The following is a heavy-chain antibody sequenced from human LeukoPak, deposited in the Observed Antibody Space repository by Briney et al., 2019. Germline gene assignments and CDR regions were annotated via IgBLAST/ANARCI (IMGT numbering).Heavy chain of an antibody. CDR1: GYTFITYD. D-gene: IGHD6-13*01. Sequence: ASVKVSCTASGYTFITYDINWVRQAPGQGLEWMGWMSPSNGDTGVSQKFRGRVSLTRNTSISTAYLDLTGLESEDTAVYYCSRGRAAVIDTWGQGTLLAVSS. V-gene: IGHV1-8*01. CDR3: SRGRAAVIDT. CDR2: MSPSNGDT. J-gene: IGHJ5*02.